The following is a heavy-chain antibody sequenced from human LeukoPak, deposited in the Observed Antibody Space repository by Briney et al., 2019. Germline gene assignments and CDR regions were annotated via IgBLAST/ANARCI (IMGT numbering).Heavy chain of an antibody. J-gene: IGHJ4*02. CDR2: ISYDGNNK. Sequence: GGSLRLSCAASGFPFTNNWMTWVRQAPGKGLEWVAIISYDGNNKYYADSVKGRFTISRDNSKNTLYLRMNNLRAEDTAVYYCARGIPGDYWGQGTLVTVSS. CDR3: ARGIPGDY. CDR1: GFPFTNNW. V-gene: IGHV3-30-3*01. D-gene: IGHD1-20*01.